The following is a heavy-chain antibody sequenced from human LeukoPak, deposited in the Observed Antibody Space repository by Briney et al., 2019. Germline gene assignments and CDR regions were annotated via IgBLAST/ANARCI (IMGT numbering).Heavy chain of an antibody. Sequence: SETLSLTCTVSGGSISSSSYYWGWIRQPPGKGLEWIGSIYHSGSTYYNPSLKSRVTISVDTSKNQFSLKLSSVTAADTAVYYCARDSSGLDAFDIWGQGTMVTVSS. V-gene: IGHV4-39*07. CDR2: IYHSGST. CDR3: ARDSSGLDAFDI. CDR1: GGSISSSSYY. J-gene: IGHJ3*02.